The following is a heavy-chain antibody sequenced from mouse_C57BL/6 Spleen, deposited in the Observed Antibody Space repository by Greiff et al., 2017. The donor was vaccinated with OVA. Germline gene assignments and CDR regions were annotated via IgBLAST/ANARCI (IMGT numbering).Heavy chain of an antibody. CDR3: ARRIPFPMDY. CDR1: GYTFTSYW. Sequence: VQLHQSGAELVKPGASVKLSCKASGYTFTSYWMQWVKQRPGQGLEWIGEIDPSDSYTNYNQKFKGKATLTVDTSSSTAYMQLSSLTSEDSAVYYCARRIPFPMDYWGQGTSVTVSS. D-gene: IGHD5-1-1*01. J-gene: IGHJ4*01. V-gene: IGHV1-50*01. CDR2: IDPSDSYT.